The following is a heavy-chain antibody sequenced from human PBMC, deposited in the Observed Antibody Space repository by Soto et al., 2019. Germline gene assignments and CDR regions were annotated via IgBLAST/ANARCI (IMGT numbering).Heavy chain of an antibody. Sequence: SQTLSLTCAISGDSVSSNSAAWNWIRQSPSRGLEWLGRTYYRSKWYNDYAVSVKSRITINPDTSKNQFSLQLNSVTPEDTAVYYCARGWFGELLPYNWFDPWGQGTLVTVYS. J-gene: IGHJ5*02. V-gene: IGHV6-1*01. D-gene: IGHD3-10*01. CDR2: TYYRSKWYN. CDR1: GDSVSSNSAA. CDR3: ARGWFGELLPYNWFDP.